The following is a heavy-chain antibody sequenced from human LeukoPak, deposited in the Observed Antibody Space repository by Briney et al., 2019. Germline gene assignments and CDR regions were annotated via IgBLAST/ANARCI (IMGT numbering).Heavy chain of an antibody. D-gene: IGHD3-22*01. CDR3: ARGGDYYDSSGYYDDAFDI. CDR2: INPNGGDT. V-gene: IGHV1-2*02. Sequence: ASVKFSCKASGYTFTGYYMHWVRQAPGQGLEWMGWINPNGGDTKYGQKFQGRVTMTSDTSISTAYMELSRLTSDDTAVYYCARGGDYYDSSGYYDDAFDIWGQGTMVTVSS. J-gene: IGHJ3*02. CDR1: GYTFTGYY.